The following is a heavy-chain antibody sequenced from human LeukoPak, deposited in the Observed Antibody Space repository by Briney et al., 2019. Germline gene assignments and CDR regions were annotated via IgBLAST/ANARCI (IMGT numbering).Heavy chain of an antibody. CDR2: IYYSENT. CDR3: ARVPTVTFFGY. Sequence: SETLSLTCTVSGGSISSSSYYWGWIRQPPGKGLEWIGSIYYSENTYYNPSLKSRVTISVDTSKNQFSLKLSSVTAADTAVYYCARVPTVTFFGYWGQGTLVTVSS. CDR1: GGSISSSSYY. J-gene: IGHJ4*02. V-gene: IGHV4-39*01. D-gene: IGHD4-17*01.